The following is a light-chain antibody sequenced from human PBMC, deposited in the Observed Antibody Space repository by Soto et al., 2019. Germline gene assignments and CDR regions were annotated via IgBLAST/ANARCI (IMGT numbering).Light chain of an antibody. Sequence: ALGQTARITCGGNNIGSKNVHWYQLNPGQAPVLVIYRDTNRPSGIPERFSGSNSGNTATLAISGAQVGDDADYYCQVWDSSTVVFGGGTKVTVL. CDR3: QVWDSSTVV. CDR2: RDT. CDR1: NIGSKN. J-gene: IGLJ3*02. V-gene: IGLV3-9*01.